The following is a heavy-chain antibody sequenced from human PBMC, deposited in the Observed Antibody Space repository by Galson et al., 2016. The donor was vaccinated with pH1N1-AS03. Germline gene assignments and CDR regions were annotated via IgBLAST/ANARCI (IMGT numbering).Heavy chain of an antibody. CDR2: IRSDGSTE. D-gene: IGHD2/OR15-2a*01. CDR1: GFFFNDFG. V-gene: IGHV3-30*02. Sequence: SLRLSCAASGFFFNDFGIHWVRQAPGKGLEWVAFIRSDGSTEYSPDPVKGRFTISRDNSRNTVYLQLNSLRSEDTAVYYCARAGTLLHYFDYWGQGTLVTVSS. CDR3: ARAGTLLHYFDY. J-gene: IGHJ4*02.